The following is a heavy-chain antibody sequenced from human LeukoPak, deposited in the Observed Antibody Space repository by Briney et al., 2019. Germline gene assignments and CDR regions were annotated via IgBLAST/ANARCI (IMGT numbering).Heavy chain of an antibody. CDR3: ARDRPYIVVVPAAIRYNWFDP. Sequence: SETLSLTCTVSGGSISSSTYYWGWIRQPPGKGLEWIGSIYYSGSTYYNPSLKSRVTMSVDTSKNQFSLKLSSVTAADTAVYYCARDRPYIVVVPAAIRYNWFDPWGQGTLVTVSS. J-gene: IGHJ5*02. CDR2: IYYSGST. V-gene: IGHV4-39*07. CDR1: GGSISSSTYY. D-gene: IGHD2-2*01.